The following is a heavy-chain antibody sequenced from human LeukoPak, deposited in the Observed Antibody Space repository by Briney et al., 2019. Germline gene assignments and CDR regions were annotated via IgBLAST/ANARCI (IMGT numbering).Heavy chain of an antibody. CDR1: GFTFSDYY. V-gene: IGHV3-11*01. D-gene: IGHD2-15*01. J-gene: IGHJ4*02. Sequence: GSLRLSCAASGFTFSDYYMSWIRQAPGKGLEWVSYISSSGSTIYYADSVKGRFTISRDNAKNSLYLQMNSLRAEDTAVYYCARDLLDCSGGSCYWNYFDYWGQGTLVTVSS. CDR2: ISSSGSTI. CDR3: ARDLLDCSGGSCYWNYFDY.